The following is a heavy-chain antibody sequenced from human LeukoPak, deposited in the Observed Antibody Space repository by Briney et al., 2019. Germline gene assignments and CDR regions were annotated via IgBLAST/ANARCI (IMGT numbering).Heavy chain of an antibody. V-gene: IGHV1-69*04. D-gene: IGHD3-22*01. Sequence: GASVKVSCKVSGGTFGNYAITWVRQAPGQGLEFLGRIVPVLDITNYAQKFQGRVTVTADKSTTTAYMELSTLRSEDTAVYYCARDGTYYDSSGYYSIDYWGQGTLVTVSS. J-gene: IGHJ4*02. CDR2: IVPVLDIT. CDR1: GGTFGNYA. CDR3: ARDGTYYDSSGYYSIDY.